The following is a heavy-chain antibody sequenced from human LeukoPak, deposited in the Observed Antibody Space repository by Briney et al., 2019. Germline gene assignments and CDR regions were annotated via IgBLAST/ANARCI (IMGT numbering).Heavy chain of an antibody. D-gene: IGHD4-23*01. J-gene: IGHJ4*02. CDR1: GFTFSTNA. CDR2: ISGSGAST. CDR3: ASTVVTPQTLDY. V-gene: IGHV3-23*01. Sequence: GGSLRLSCLTSGFTFSTNAMSWVRQAPGKGLEWISGISGSGASTYYADSVTGRFTISRDNSRNTLYLQMNSLRGDDTAVYYCASTVVTPQTLDYWGQGTLVTVSS.